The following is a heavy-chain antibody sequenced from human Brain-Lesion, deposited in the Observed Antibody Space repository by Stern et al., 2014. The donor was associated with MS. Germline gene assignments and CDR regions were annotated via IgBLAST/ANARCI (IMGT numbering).Heavy chain of an antibody. Sequence: VQLVESGGGLVQPGGSLRLSCAASGFTFTTYGVHWVRQHTGKGLEWVSSFGTAGDTYYPGSLKAGLTISRANATNFLDIQMNSLRAGDTAVYYCARSLGSSGWYKGGYFDLGGRGTLVTVPS. CDR2: FGTAGDT. CDR3: ARSLGSSGWYKGGYFDL. CDR1: GFTFTTYG. J-gene: IGHJ2*01. D-gene: IGHD6-13*01. V-gene: IGHV3-13*01.